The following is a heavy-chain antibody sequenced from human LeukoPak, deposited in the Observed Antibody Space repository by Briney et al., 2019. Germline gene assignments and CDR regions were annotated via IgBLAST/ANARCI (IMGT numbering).Heavy chain of an antibody. V-gene: IGHV4-39*07. CDR2: IFYSGST. CDR1: GGSISTSNYY. J-gene: IGHJ3*02. Sequence: SETLSLTCTVSGGSISTSNYYWGWIRQPPGKGLEWIGNIFYSGSTYYGPSPKSRLTISLDTSRNQFSLKLNSVTAADTAVYYCAKSNGYDLIDIWGQGTMVTVSS. D-gene: IGHD3/OR15-3a*01. CDR3: AKSNGYDLIDI.